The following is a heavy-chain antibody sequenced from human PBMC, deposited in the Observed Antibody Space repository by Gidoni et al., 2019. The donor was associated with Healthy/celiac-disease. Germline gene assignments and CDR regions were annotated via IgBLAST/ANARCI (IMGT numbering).Heavy chain of an antibody. V-gene: IGHV3-53*01. CDR3: ARGGPFDY. D-gene: IGHD5-12*01. CDR2: IYSGGST. J-gene: IGHJ4*02. Sequence: DPGKGLEWVSGIYSGGSTYYADSVKGRFTISRDNSKNTLYLQMNSLRAEDTAVYYCARGGPFDYWGQGTLVTVSS.